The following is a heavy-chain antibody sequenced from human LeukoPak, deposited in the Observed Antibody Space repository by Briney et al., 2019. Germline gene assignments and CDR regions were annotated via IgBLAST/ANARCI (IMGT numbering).Heavy chain of an antibody. V-gene: IGHV3-74*01. CDR2: NNGDGSTT. J-gene: IGHJ5*02. CDR1: GFSLSGYW. CDR3: ARDPRNVGLAP. Sequence: GGSLRLSCVASGFSLSGYWMYWVRQAPGKGLMYISRNNGDGSTTNYADVVKGRFTVSRDNVKNTLYLQMNSLRVEDTAVYYCARDPRNVGLAPWGQGTLVTVSS. D-gene: IGHD2-15*01.